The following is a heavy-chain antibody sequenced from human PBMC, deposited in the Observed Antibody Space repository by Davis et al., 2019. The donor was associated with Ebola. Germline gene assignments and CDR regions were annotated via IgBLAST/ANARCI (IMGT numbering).Heavy chain of an antibody. CDR1: GFTVSSNY. J-gene: IGHJ4*02. D-gene: IGHD1-26*01. V-gene: IGHV3-53*04. Sequence: GESLKISCAASGFTVSSNYMSWVRQAPGKGLEWVSVIYSGGSTYYADSVKGRFTISRHNSKNTLYLQMNSLRAEDTAVYYCAVGRWELPDYWGQGTLVTVSS. CDR2: IYSGGST. CDR3: AVGRWELPDY.